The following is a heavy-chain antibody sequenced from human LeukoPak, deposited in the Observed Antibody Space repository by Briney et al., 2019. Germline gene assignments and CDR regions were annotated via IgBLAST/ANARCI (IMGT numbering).Heavy chain of an antibody. CDR2: FYTSEST. J-gene: IGHJ4*02. CDR3: ARDRSTGTTFSFGY. V-gene: IGHV4-61*02. D-gene: IGHD1-7*01. CDR1: GVSISSGRYY. Sequence: TLSLTCTVSGVSISSGRYYGPGVRQPAGKGLEGIGRFYTSESTNYNPSLKRRVNISVHTYKNQFPLELSSVTAADTAVYYCARDRSTGTTFSFGYWGQGTVVSVS.